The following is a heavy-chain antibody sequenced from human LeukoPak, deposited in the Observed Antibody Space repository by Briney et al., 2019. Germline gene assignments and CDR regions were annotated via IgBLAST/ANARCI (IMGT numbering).Heavy chain of an antibody. V-gene: IGHV4-39*01. Sequence: SETLSLTCTVSGGSISSSSYYWGWIRQPPGKGLEWIGSIYYSGSTYYNPSLKSRFTISVDTSKNQFSLKLSSVTAADTAVYYCATYCSSTSCPHRRAFDIWGQGTMVTVSS. J-gene: IGHJ3*02. CDR2: IYYSGST. CDR3: ATYCSSTSCPHRRAFDI. CDR1: GGSISSSSYY. D-gene: IGHD2-2*01.